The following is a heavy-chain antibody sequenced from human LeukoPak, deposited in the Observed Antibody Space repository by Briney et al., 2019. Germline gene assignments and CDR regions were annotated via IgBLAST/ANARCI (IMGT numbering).Heavy chain of an antibody. D-gene: IGHD3-9*01. CDR3: AKDRTMDYDILTGPFDY. CDR2: ISGSGGST. V-gene: IGHV3-23*01. Sequence: GGSLRLSCAASGFTFSSYAMSWVRQAPGKGLEWVSAISGSGGSTYYADSVKGRFTISRDNSKNTLYLQMNSLRAEDTAVYYCAKDRTMDYDILTGPFDYWGQGTLVTVSS. CDR1: GFTFSSYA. J-gene: IGHJ4*02.